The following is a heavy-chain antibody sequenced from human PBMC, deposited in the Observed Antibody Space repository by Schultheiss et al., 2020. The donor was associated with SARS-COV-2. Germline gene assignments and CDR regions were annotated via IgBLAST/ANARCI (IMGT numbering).Heavy chain of an antibody. D-gene: IGHD2-21*02. J-gene: IGHJ4*02. CDR1: GFTFNDYW. CDR2: INNGGTYT. CDR3: ARDDPHIVVVTAIALVPDY. Sequence: GGSLRLSCAGSGFTFNDYWVHWIRQAPGKGLVWVSQINNGGTYTNYADSVKGRFTISRDNAKNTVYLQMNSLRAEDTAVYYCARDDPHIVVVTAIALVPDYWGQGTLVTVSS. V-gene: IGHV3-74*01.